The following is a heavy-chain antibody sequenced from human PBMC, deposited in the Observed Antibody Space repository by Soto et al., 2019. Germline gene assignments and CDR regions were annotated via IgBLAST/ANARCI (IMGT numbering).Heavy chain of an antibody. CDR3: ARDRVRGTVTTWPTGMDV. Sequence: SETLSLTCTVSGGSISSYYLSWIRQPPGKGLEWIGYIYYSGSTNYNPSLKSRVTISVDTSKNQFSLKLSSVTAADTAVYYCARDRVRGTVTTWPTGMDVWGQGTTVTVS. CDR1: GGSISSYY. V-gene: IGHV4-59*12. D-gene: IGHD4-4*01. J-gene: IGHJ6*02. CDR2: IYYSGST.